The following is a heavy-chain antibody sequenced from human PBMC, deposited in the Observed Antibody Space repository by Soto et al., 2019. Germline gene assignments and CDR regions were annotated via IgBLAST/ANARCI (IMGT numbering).Heavy chain of an antibody. CDR1: GGSFSGYY. CDR3: AEHRGGSGWYKGPYFDY. D-gene: IGHD6-19*01. Sequence: QVQLQQWGAGLLKPSETLSLTCAVYGGSFSGYYWSWIHQPPGKGLEWIGEINHSGSTNYNPSLKRRVTISVDASKNQFSLKLSSVTAADTAVYYCAEHRGGSGWYKGPYFDYWGQGTLVTVSS. V-gene: IGHV4-34*01. CDR2: INHSGST. J-gene: IGHJ4*02.